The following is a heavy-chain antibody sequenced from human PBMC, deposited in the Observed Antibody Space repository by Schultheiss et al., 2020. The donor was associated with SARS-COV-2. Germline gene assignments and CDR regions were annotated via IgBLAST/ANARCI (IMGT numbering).Heavy chain of an antibody. D-gene: IGHD3-16*01. CDR3: AKALHWGYYYYGMDV. J-gene: IGHJ6*02. CDR2: ISSSSSTI. V-gene: IGHV3-11*01. Sequence: GGSLRLSCAASGFTFSDYYMSWIRQAPGKGPEWVSYISSSSSTIYYADSVKGRFTISRDNAKNSLYLQMNSLRAEDTAVYYCAKALHWGYYYYGMDVWGQGTTVTVSS. CDR1: GFTFSDYY.